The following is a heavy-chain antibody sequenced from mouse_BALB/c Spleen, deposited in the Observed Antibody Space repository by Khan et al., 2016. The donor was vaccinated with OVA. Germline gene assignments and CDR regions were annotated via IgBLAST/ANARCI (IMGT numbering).Heavy chain of an antibody. CDR3: TNHGSSSAWFTY. J-gene: IGHJ3*01. V-gene: IGHV1-7*01. CDR1: GYTFTSYW. CDR2: INPSTDYT. D-gene: IGHD1-1*01. Sequence: QVQLKQSGAELAKPGASVKMSCKASGYTFTSYWMHWVKQRPGQGLEWIGYINPSTDYTEYNQKFKDKATLTADKSSSTAYMQLTSLTSEDSAVYYCTNHGSSSAWFTYWGQGTLVTCLC.